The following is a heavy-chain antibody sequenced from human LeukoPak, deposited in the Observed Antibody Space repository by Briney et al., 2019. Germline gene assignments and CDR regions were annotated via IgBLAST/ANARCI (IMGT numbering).Heavy chain of an antibody. CDR1: GYSFTNYW. CDR3: ARLGYDSSGYGWIYFDY. V-gene: IGHV5-51*01. Sequence: GESLQISCQGSGYSFTNYWIGWVRQMPGKGLEWMGIIYPGDSDTRYRPSFQGQVTISADKSISTAYLQWSSLKASDTAMYYCARLGYDSSGYGWIYFDYWGQGTLVTVSS. J-gene: IGHJ4*02. D-gene: IGHD3-22*01. CDR2: IYPGDSDT.